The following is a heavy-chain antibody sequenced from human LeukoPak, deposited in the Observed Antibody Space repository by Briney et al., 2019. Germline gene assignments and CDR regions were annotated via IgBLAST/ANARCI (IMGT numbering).Heavy chain of an antibody. CDR2: IYYSGST. J-gene: IGHJ4*02. V-gene: IGHV4-59*01. D-gene: IGHD6-19*01. Sequence: PSETLSLTCTVSGGSISSYYWSWIRQPPGKGLEWIGYIYYSGSTNYNPSLKSRVTISVDTSKNQFSLKLSSVTAADTAVYYCASGSIAVAPTSGFDYWGQGTLVTVSS. CDR1: GGSISSYY. CDR3: ASGSIAVAPTSGFDY.